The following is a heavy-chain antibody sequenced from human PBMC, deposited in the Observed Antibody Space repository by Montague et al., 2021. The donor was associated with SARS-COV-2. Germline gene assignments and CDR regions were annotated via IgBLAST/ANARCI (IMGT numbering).Heavy chain of an antibody. CDR2: IYFSGHT. J-gene: IGHJ3*01. D-gene: IGHD3-16*01. V-gene: IGHV4-39*01. CDR1: GGSITSDSYY. CDR3: ARHGGDGGSSSSFDV. Sequence: SETLSLTCTVSGGSITSDSYYWGWVRQPPGKGLEWIASIYFSGHTFFNPYLKSRVTISIDTSKNQFFLKVTSVTAADTAVYYCARHGGDGGSSSSFDVWGQGTMATVSS.